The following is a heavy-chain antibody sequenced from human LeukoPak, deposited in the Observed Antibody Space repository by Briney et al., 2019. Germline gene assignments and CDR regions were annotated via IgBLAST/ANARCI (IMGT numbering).Heavy chain of an antibody. CDR1: GDSISNYY. Sequence: PSETLSLTCTVSGDSISNYYWSWIRQPPGKGLEWIGYISYSGTTNHNPSLKSRVTISVDTSRNQFSLKLSSVTAADTAVYYCARPSLGLPAAFFDYWGQGTLVTVSS. D-gene: IGHD2-2*01. V-gene: IGHV4-59*08. CDR2: ISYSGTT. CDR3: ARPSLGLPAAFFDY. J-gene: IGHJ4*02.